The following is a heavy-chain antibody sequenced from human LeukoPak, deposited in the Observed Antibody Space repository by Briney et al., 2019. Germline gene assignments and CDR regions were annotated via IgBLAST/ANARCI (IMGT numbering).Heavy chain of an antibody. CDR1: GYTFNRFY. J-gene: IGHJ4*02. CDR3: ANEGGPPRGGDSGWGGLDY. Sequence: GASVKVSCKASGYTFNRFYIHWVRQAPGQGLEWMGLIYPGGNRANSAQKFQGRVTVTRDTSTATVYMELSSLRSEDTAGDYGANEGGPPRGGDSGWGGLDYWGQGTLLTVSS. D-gene: IGHD3-16*01. CDR2: IYPGGNRA. V-gene: IGHV1-46*02.